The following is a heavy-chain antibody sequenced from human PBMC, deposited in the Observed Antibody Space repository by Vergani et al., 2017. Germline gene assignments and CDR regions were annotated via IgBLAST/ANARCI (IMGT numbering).Heavy chain of an antibody. CDR3: ARRSTVEWLVKLGWIDP. Sequence: QLQLQESGPGLVKPSATLSLTCSVSGASITSSNYYWGWIRQPPGKGLEWIASIYYSGSTYYNPSLKSRVTISVDTSKNQSSLKLSSVTAAGTAVYFCARRSTVEWLVKLGWIDPWGQGILVTVSS. CDR2: IYYSGST. D-gene: IGHD6-19*01. CDR1: GASITSSNYY. J-gene: IGHJ5*02. V-gene: IGHV4-39*01.